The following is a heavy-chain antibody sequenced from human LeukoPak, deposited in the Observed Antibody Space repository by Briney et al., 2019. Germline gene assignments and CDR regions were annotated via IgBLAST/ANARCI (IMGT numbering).Heavy chain of an antibody. Sequence: SSETLSLTCTVSGGSIRSYYWSWIRQPPGRGLEWIGSIYYIGSTKYNPSLKSRVTISVDTSKNQFSLKLTSVTAADTAVYYCARVVAAATYYFDYWGQGTLVTVSS. CDR1: GGSIRSYY. CDR3: ARVVAAATYYFDY. D-gene: IGHD6-13*01. CDR2: IYYIGST. J-gene: IGHJ4*02. V-gene: IGHV4-59*01.